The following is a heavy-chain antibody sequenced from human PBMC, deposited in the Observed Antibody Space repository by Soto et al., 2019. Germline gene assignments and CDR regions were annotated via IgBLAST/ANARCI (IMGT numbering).Heavy chain of an antibody. CDR1: GFTFDGYA. D-gene: IGHD6-6*01. CDR2: IGGSDDGT. V-gene: IGHV3-23*01. J-gene: IGHJ4*02. Sequence: GGSLRLSCAASGFTFDGYAMSWVRQAPGKGLQWVSSIGGSDDGTYYADSVKGRFTISRDNSKNTLYLQMNSLRAEDTAVYYCARAREVTFIRMPSSHWGQGTLVTVSS. CDR3: ARAREVTFIRMPSSH.